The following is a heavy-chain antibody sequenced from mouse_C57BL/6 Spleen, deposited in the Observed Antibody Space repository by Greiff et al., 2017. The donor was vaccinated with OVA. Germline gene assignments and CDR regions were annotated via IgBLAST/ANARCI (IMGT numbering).Heavy chain of an antibody. Sequence: EVQLQQSGPELVKPGASVKISCKASGYTFTDYYMNWVKQSHGKSLEWIGDINPNNGGTSYNQKFKGKATLTVDKSSSTAYMELRSLTSEDSAVYYCAGTRGYDLSFAYWGQGTLVTVSA. D-gene: IGHD2-2*01. CDR2: INPNNGGT. J-gene: IGHJ3*01. CDR3: AGTRGYDLSFAY. V-gene: IGHV1-26*01. CDR1: GYTFTDYY.